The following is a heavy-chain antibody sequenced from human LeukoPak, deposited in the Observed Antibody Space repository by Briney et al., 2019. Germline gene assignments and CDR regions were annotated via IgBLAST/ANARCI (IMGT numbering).Heavy chain of an antibody. Sequence: SGPTLVNPTQTLTLTCTFSGFSLSTSGVGVGWIRQPPGKALEWLALIYWDDDKRYSPSLKSRLTITKDTSKNQVVLTMTNMDPVDTATYYCAHSRIAAAGIVDYGMDVWGQGTTVTVSS. CDR2: IYWDDDK. V-gene: IGHV2-5*02. D-gene: IGHD6-13*01. CDR1: GFSLSTSGVG. CDR3: AHSRIAAAGIVDYGMDV. J-gene: IGHJ6*02.